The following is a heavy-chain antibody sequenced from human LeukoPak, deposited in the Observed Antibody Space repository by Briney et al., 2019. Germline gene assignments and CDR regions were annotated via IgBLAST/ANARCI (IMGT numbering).Heavy chain of an antibody. CDR3: AKGSRHTIFGVIIPFDY. J-gene: IGHJ4*02. Sequence: GGSLRLSCAASGFTFSSYAMNWVRQAPGKGLEWVSIISGSGDSTYYADSVKGRFTISRDNSKNTLYLQMNSLRAEDTAVYYCAKGSRHTIFGVIIPFDYWGQGTLVTVSS. CDR2: ISGSGDST. D-gene: IGHD3-3*01. CDR1: GFTFSSYA. V-gene: IGHV3-23*01.